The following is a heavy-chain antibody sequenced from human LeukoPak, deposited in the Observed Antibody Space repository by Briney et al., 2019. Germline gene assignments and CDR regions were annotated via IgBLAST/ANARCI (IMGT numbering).Heavy chain of an antibody. J-gene: IGHJ3*02. V-gene: IGHV3-64D*06. CDR3: VKGGIVVVTATSGGDDAFDI. Sequence: GGSLRLSCSASAFTFSTYAMHWVRQAPGKGLEYVSAISRDGGNTYYADSVKGRFTISRDNSKNTLYLQMSSLRAEDTGVYYCVKGGIVVVTATSGGDDAFDIWGQGTMVTVSS. CDR2: ISRDGGNT. D-gene: IGHD2-21*02. CDR1: AFTFSTYA.